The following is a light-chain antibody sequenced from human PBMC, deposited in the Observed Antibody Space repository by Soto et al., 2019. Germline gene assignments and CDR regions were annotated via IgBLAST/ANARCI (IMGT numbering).Light chain of an antibody. CDR2: KAS. CDR3: QQYSSYPLT. J-gene: IGKJ3*01. V-gene: IGKV1-5*03. Sequence: DIEMTQSPSTLSASVGDSVTLTCRASQTISAWLAWYQQNPGKAPKLLIYKASDLETWVPSRFSGSGSGTEFTLTISGLQPDDFATYYCQQYSSYPLTFGPGTKVDVK. CDR1: QTISAW.